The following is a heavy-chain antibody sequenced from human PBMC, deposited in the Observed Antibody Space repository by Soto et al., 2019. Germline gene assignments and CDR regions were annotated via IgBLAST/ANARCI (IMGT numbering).Heavy chain of an antibody. CDR3: AKDSSYPAAKPDY. V-gene: IGHV3-23*01. Sequence: EVQLLESGGGLVQPGGSLRLSCAASGFTFSSYAMSWVRQAPGKGLEWVSGISGSDGSTYYADSVKGRFTIPRDNSKNTRYLQMLRRSAEETAVYYCAKDSSYPAAKPDYWAQPTLVTVSP. CDR2: ISGSDGST. CDR1: GFTFSSYA. J-gene: IGHJ4*02. D-gene: IGHD2-2*01.